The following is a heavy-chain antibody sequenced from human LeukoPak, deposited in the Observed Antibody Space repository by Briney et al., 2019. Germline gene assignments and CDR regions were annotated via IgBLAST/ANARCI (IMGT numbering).Heavy chain of an antibody. J-gene: IGHJ4*02. Sequence: GRSLRLSCAASGFTFSSYGMHWVRQAPGKGLEWVAVIWYDGSNKYYADSVKGRFTTSRDNSKNTLYLQMNSLRAEDTAVYYCARDGVVVVTGQIDYWGQGTLVTVSS. CDR2: IWYDGSNK. V-gene: IGHV3-33*01. CDR3: ARDGVVVVTGQIDY. CDR1: GFTFSSYG. D-gene: IGHD2-21*02.